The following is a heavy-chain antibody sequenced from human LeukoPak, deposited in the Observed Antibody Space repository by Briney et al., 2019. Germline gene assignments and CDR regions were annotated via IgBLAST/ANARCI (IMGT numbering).Heavy chain of an antibody. V-gene: IGHV3-20*04. D-gene: IGHD3/OR15-3a*01. Sequence: GGSLRLSCAASGFSFDDYGMSWVRQAPGKGLEWVSGINWSGDSTGYADSVKGRFTMSRDNAKNSLYLQMNSLRAEDTALYYCARHMIFGSQNYYYYMDVWGKGTTVTVSS. CDR3: ARHMIFGSQNYYYYMDV. J-gene: IGHJ6*03. CDR2: INWSGDST. CDR1: GFSFDDYG.